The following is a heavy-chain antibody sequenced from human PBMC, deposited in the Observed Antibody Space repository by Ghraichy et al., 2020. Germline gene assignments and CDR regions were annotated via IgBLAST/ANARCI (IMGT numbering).Heavy chain of an antibody. Sequence: LSLTCAASGFTFSNYGMHWVRQAPGKGLEWVAVIWYDGSDEYYADSVKGRFTISRDNSKNTLYLQMDSLRADDTALYFCARGKGYSYGSSFDLWGRGTLVTVSS. D-gene: IGHD5-18*01. V-gene: IGHV3-33*01. CDR1: GFTFSNYG. CDR2: IWYDGSDE. J-gene: IGHJ2*01. CDR3: ARGKGYSYGSSFDL.